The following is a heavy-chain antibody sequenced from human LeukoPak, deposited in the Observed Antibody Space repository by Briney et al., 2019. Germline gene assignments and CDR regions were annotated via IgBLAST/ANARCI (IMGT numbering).Heavy chain of an antibody. J-gene: IGHJ3*02. V-gene: IGHV4-34*01. CDR3: ARGSPSRYCSGGSCYSYAFDI. CDR1: GGSISSYY. CDR2: INHSGST. D-gene: IGHD2-15*01. Sequence: SETLSLTCTVSGGSISSYYWSWIRQPPGKGLEWIGEINHSGSTNYNPSLKSRVTISVDTSKNQFSLKLSSVTAADTAVYYCARGSPSRYCSGGSCYSYAFDIWGQGTMVTVSS.